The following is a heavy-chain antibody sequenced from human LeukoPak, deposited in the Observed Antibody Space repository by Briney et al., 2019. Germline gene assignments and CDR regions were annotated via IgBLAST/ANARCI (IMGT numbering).Heavy chain of an antibody. D-gene: IGHD2/OR15-2a*01. Sequence: GGPLRLSCAASGFTFSNVWMNWVRQAPGKGLEWVGRIKSKPDGGTTDYAAPVKGRFSISRDDSINTLYLQMSSLKTDDTAVYYCTTEIDWGQGTLVTVSS. CDR3: TTEID. CDR2: IKSKPDGGTT. V-gene: IGHV3-15*01. CDR1: GFTFSNVW. J-gene: IGHJ4*02.